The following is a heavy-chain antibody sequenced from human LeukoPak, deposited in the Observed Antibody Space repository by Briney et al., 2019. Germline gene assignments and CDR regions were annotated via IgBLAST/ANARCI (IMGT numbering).Heavy chain of an antibody. CDR3: ARVEVFWSGYYTY. CDR1: GYTFTGYY. CDR2: ISPNSGGT. V-gene: IGHV1-2*02. Sequence: ASVKVSCKASGYTFTGYYMHWVRQAPGQGLEWMGWISPNSGGTNYAQKFQGRVTMTRDTSISTAYMELSRLRSDDTAVYYCARVEVFWSGYYTYWGQGTLVTVSS. J-gene: IGHJ4*02. D-gene: IGHD3-3*01.